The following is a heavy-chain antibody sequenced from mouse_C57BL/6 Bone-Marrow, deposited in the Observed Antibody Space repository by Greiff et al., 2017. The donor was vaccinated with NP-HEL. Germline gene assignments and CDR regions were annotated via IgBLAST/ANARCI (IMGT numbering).Heavy chain of an antibody. CDR3: AALSTTAFDY. J-gene: IGHJ2*01. CDR1: GYTFTSSG. Sequence: VKLVESGAELARPGASVKLSCKASGYTFTSSGISWVKQRTGQGLEWIGEIYPRSGNTYYNEKFKGKATLTADKSSSTAYMELRSLTSEDSAVYFCAALSTTAFDYWGQGTTLTVSS. D-gene: IGHD1-2*01. V-gene: IGHV1-81*01. CDR2: IYPRSGNT.